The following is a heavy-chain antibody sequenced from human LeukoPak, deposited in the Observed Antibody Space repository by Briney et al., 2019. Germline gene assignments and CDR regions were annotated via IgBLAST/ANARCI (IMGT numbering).Heavy chain of an antibody. CDR1: GYTFTCYY. J-gene: IGHJ6*03. D-gene: IGHD3-22*01. Sequence: ASVKVSCKASGYTFTCYYIHWVRQAPGPGLEWMGRINPNSGGTNYAQKFQGRVTMTRDTSSSIAYMELSRLRSDDTAVYYCARVVRYYDSSGSSDVYYYYMDVWGKGTTVTVSS. V-gene: IGHV1-2*06. CDR3: ARVVRYYDSSGSSDVYYYYMDV. CDR2: INPNSGGT.